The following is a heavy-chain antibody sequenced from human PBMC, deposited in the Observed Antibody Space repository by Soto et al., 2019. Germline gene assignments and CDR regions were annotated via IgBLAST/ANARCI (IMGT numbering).Heavy chain of an antibody. V-gene: IGHV1-69*01. Sequence: QVILVQSGPEVKKPGSSVKVSCKASGGTLGSYGISWVRQAPGERLEWMGGIVPMFTTPKYSQKFQGRVTIDADGSTSSVYMELSSLTSEDTAVYYCAREGFSGRSLPYWGQGTRVTVSS. D-gene: IGHD1-26*01. CDR1: GGTLGSYG. CDR3: AREGFSGRSLPY. J-gene: IGHJ4*02. CDR2: IVPMFTTP.